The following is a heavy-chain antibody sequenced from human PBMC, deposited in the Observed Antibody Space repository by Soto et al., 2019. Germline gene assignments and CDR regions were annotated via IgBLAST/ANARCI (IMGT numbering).Heavy chain of an antibody. V-gene: IGHV1-2*02. D-gene: IGHD6-13*01. CDR1: GYTFTGYY. J-gene: IGHJ3*02. CDR2: INPNSGGT. CDR3: ARDSSPPPDAFDI. Sequence: ASVKVSCKASGYTFTGYYMHWVRQAPGQGLEWMGWINPNSGGTNYAQKFRGRVTMTRDTSISTAYMELSRLRSDDTAVYYCARDSSPPPDAFDIWGQGTMVTVSS.